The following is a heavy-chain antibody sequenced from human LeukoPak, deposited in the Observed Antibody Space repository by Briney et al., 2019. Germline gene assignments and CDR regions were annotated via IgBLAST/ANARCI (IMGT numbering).Heavy chain of an antibody. CDR3: ARVWRYRYQPLYYFDY. D-gene: IGHD2-2*01. CDR1: GGSISSYY. CDR2: IYTSGST. Sequence: SETLSLTCTVSGGSISSYYWSWIRQPAGKGLEWIGRIYTSGSTNYNPSLKSRVTMSVDTSKNQFSLKLSSVTAADTAVYHCARVWRYRYQPLYYFDYWGQGTLVTVSS. V-gene: IGHV4-4*07. J-gene: IGHJ4*02.